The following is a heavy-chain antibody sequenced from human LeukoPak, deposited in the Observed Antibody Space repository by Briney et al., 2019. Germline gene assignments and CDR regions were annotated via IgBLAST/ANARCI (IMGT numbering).Heavy chain of an antibody. D-gene: IGHD6-19*01. V-gene: IGHV4-59*01. Sequence: SETLSLTCTVSGGSIRSYHWSWIRQPPGKGLEWIGYIYNSGSTNYSPSLKSRVTISVDTSKNQFSLKLSSVTAEDTAVYYCARYSSSGIDYWGQGTLVTVSS. J-gene: IGHJ4*02. CDR3: ARYSSSGIDY. CDR2: IYNSGST. CDR1: GGSIRSYH.